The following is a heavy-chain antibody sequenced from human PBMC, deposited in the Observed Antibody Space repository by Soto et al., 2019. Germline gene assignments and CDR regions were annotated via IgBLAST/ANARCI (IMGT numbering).Heavy chain of an antibody. CDR2: ISSTTNYI. V-gene: IGHV3-21*06. CDR1: GFTFTRYS. Sequence: ESVRLSCAASGFTFTRYSMNWVRQAPGKGLEWVSSISSTTNYIYYGDSMKGRFTISRDNAKNSLYLEMNSLRAEDTAVYYCARESEDLTSNFDYWGQGTLVTVSS. J-gene: IGHJ4*02. CDR3: ARESEDLTSNFDY.